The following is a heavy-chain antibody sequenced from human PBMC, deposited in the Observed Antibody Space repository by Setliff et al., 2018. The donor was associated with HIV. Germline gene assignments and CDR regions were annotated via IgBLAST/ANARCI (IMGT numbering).Heavy chain of an antibody. CDR3: ARGQDGLRYNWFDP. Sequence: GGSLRLSCAASGFTFSNYAMHWVRQAPGKGLECVSLMSYDGSNIYYADSVKGRFTISRDNSKNTLYLQMNSLRAEDTAVYYCARGQDGLRYNWFDPWGQGTLVTVSS. CDR2: MSYDGSNI. V-gene: IGHV3-30*04. CDR1: GFTFSNYA. J-gene: IGHJ5*02.